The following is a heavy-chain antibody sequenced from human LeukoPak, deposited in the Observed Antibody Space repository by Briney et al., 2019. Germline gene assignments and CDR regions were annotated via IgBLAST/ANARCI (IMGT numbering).Heavy chain of an antibody. V-gene: IGHV5-51*01. CDR1: GYSFTSYW. Sequence: GESLKISCKGSGYSFTSYWIAWVRQMPGKGLEWMGTIFPGDSDTRYSPSFQGQVTISADKSTSTTFLQWSSLRASDTATYYCARPSGMSGTTLHWYFDLWGRGTLVTVSS. D-gene: IGHD1-7*01. CDR2: IFPGDSDT. CDR3: ARPSGMSGTTLHWYFDL. J-gene: IGHJ2*01.